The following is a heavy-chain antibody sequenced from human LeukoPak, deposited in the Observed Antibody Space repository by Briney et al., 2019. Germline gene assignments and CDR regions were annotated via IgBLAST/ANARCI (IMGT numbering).Heavy chain of an antibody. J-gene: IGHJ1*01. Sequence: GGSLRLSCAASGLTFSSYAMSWVRQAPGKGLEWVSAISGSGGSTYYADSVKGRFTISRDNSKNTLYLQMNSLRAEDTAVYYCAKDLDYYGSGILQHWGQGTLVTVSS. CDR2: ISGSGGST. CDR3: AKDLDYYGSGILQH. CDR1: GLTFSSYA. D-gene: IGHD3-10*01. V-gene: IGHV3-23*01.